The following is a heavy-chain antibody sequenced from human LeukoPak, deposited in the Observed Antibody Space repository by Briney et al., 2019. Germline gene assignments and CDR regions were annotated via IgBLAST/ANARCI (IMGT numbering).Heavy chain of an antibody. V-gene: IGHV3-21*01. J-gene: IGHJ4*02. D-gene: IGHD2-15*01. CDR2: ISSSSSYI. CDR3: ARELLKGHYFDY. Sequence: GGSLRLSCAASGFTFSSYSMNWVRQAPGKGLEWVSSISSSSSYIYYPDSVKGRFTISRDNAKNSLYLQMNSLRAEDTAVYYCARELLKGHYFDYWGQGTLVTVSS. CDR1: GFTFSSYS.